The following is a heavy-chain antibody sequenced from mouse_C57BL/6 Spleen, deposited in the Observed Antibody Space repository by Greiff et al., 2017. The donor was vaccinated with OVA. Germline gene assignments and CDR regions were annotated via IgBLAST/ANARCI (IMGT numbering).Heavy chain of an antibody. CDR1: GFTFSSYG. J-gene: IGHJ4*01. Sequence: EVKLVESGGDLVKPGGSLKLSCAASGFTFSSYGMSWVRQTPDKRLEWVATISSGGSYTYYPDSVKGRFTISRDNAKNTLYLQMSRLKSEDTAMYYCARQRDHYYAMDYWGQGTSVTVSS. CDR2: ISSGGSYT. CDR3: ARQRDHYYAMDY. V-gene: IGHV5-6*02.